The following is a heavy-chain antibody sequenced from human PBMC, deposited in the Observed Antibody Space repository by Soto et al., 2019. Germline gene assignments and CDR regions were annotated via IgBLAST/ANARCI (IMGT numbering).Heavy chain of an antibody. D-gene: IGHD2-8*02. CDR2: MSSTGSFM. CDR1: GFTFSHYS. CDR3: AKGGGITGGDYMHV. Sequence: EVQLVESGGGLVKPGESLRLACAASGFTFSHYSMNWVRQAPGKGLEWVSSMSSTGSFMYYADSVKGRFTISRDSARESLYLLKNHLRGEVPAVYYWAKGGGITGGDYMHVWGKGTTVIVSS. J-gene: IGHJ6*03. V-gene: IGHV3-21*01.